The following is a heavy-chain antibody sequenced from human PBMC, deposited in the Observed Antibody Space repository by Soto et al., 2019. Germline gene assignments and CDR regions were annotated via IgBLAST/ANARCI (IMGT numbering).Heavy chain of an antibody. CDR2: INSDGSST. Sequence: GSLRLSCAASGFTFSSYWMHWVRQAPGKGLVWVSRINSDGSSTSYADSVKGRFTISRDNAKNTLYLQMNSLRAEDTAVYYCASNFEASRMYNWFDPWGQGTLVTVSS. J-gene: IGHJ5*02. CDR3: ASNFEASRMYNWFDP. V-gene: IGHV3-74*01. D-gene: IGHD1-20*01. CDR1: GFTFSSYW.